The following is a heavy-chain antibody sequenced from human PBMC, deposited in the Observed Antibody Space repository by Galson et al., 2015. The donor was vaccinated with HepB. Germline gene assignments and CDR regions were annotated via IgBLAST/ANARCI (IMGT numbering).Heavy chain of an antibody. J-gene: IGHJ4*02. CDR3: ARGYSKSWFSGLGY. CDR1: GFIVRSNY. V-gene: IGHV3-53*01. D-gene: IGHD5-12*01. Sequence: SLRLSCAAPGFIVRSNYMSWVRQAPGKGLEWVSIIYSGGDTYYADPVKGRFTIPRDNSKNTVYLQMNSLRAEDTAMYYCARGYSKSWFSGLGYWGQGTLVTVSS. CDR2: IYSGGDT.